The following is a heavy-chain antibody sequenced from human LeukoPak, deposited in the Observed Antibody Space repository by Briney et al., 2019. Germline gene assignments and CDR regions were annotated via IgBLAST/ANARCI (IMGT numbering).Heavy chain of an antibody. CDR3: ASVPDYYGSGSYYIPPDY. V-gene: IGHV1-69*06. D-gene: IGHD3-10*01. CDR1: GGTFSSYA. J-gene: IGHJ4*02. Sequence: ASVTVSCKASGGTFSSYAISWVRQAPGQGLEWMGGIIPIFGTANYAQKFQGRVTITADKSTSTAYMELSSLRSEDTAVYYCASVPDYYGSGSYYIPPDYWGQGTLVTVSS. CDR2: IIPIFGTA.